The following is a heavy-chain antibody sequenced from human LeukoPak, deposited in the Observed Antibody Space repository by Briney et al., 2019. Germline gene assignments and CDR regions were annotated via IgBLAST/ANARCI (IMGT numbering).Heavy chain of an antibody. CDR1: GGTFSSYA. CDR3: ARGRDGYNLPFDY. J-gene: IGHJ4*02. CDR2: IIPIFGTA. D-gene: IGHD5-24*01. V-gene: IGHV1-69*13. Sequence: GASVTVSCKASGGTFSSYAISWVRQAPGQGLEWMGGIIPIFGTANYAQKFQGRVTITADESTSTAYMELSSLKSEDTAVYYCARGRDGYNLPFDYWGQGTLVTVSS.